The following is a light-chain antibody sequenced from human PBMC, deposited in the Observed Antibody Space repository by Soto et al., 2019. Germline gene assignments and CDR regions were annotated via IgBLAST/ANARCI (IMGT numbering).Light chain of an antibody. CDR2: GTS. V-gene: IGKV3D-20*02. CDR3: QQRNNWPPLLT. CDR1: QSVSNRE. Sequence: EIVLTQSPGTLSLSPGERATLSCRASQSVSNREIAWYQQIPGQAPRLLIFGTSNRATGIPDRFSGSGSGTDFTLSISRLEPEDFAVYYCQQRNNWPPLLTFGGGTKVDIK. J-gene: IGKJ4*01.